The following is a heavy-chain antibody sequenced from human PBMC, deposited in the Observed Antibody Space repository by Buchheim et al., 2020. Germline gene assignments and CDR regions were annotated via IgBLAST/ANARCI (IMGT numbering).Heavy chain of an antibody. Sequence: QVQLVESGGGVVQPGRSLRLSCAASGFTFSSYAMHWVRQAPGKGLEWVAVISYDGSNKYYADSVKGRFTISRDNSKNTLYLQMNSLRAEDTAVYYCARGLGFGEFEYYFDYWGQGTL. D-gene: IGHD3-10*01. V-gene: IGHV3-30-3*01. CDR2: ISYDGSNK. J-gene: IGHJ4*02. CDR3: ARGLGFGEFEYYFDY. CDR1: GFTFSSYA.